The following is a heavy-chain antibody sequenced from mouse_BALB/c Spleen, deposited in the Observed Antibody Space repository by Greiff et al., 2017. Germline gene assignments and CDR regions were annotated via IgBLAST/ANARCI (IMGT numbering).Heavy chain of an antibody. CDR2: INPSTGYT. J-gene: IGHJ4*01. Sequence: VKLLESGAELAKPGASVKMSCKASGYTFTSYWMHWVKQRPGQGLEWIGYINPSTGYTEYNQKFKDKATLTADKSSSTAYMQLSSLTSEDSAVYYCARGDSSGYEGYAMDYWGQGTSVTVSS. V-gene: IGHV1-7*01. D-gene: IGHD3-2*01. CDR1: GYTFTSYW. CDR3: ARGDSSGYEGYAMDY.